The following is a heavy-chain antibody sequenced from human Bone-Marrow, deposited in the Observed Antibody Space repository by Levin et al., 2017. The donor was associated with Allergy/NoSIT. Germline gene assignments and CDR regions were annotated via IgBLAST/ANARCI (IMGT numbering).Heavy chain of an antibody. CDR1: GFTLNNAW. J-gene: IGHJ6*02. D-gene: IGHD2-2*02. Sequence: GGSLRLSCAASGFTLNNAWMTWVRQAPGKGLEWVGRIKTETDGGTTDFAAPVKGRFTISRDDSKNTVFLQMNSLKSEDTAVYYCTTVAPPSGYQLLHLGAMDVWGQGTTVTVSS. V-gene: IGHV3-15*05. CDR3: TTVAPPSGYQLLHLGAMDV. CDR2: IKTETDGGTT.